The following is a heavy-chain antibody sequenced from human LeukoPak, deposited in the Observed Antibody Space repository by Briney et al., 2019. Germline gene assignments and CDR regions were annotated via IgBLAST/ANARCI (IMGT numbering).Heavy chain of an antibody. CDR2: IYHSGST. J-gene: IGHJ4*02. CDR1: GYSISSGYY. V-gene: IGHV4-38-2*02. D-gene: IGHD1-7*01. Sequence: SETLSLTCTVSGYSISSGYYWGWIRQPPGKGLEWIGSIYHSGSTYYNPSLKSRVTISVDTSKNQFSLKLSSVTAADTAVYYCARDREPNPRTTYFDYWGQGTLVTVSS. CDR3: ARDREPNPRTTYFDY.